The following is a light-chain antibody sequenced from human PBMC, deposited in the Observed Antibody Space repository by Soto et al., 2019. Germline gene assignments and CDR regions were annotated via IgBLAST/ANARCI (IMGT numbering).Light chain of an antibody. Sequence: EIVLTQSPATLSLSPGERATLSCRASQSVSSYLAWYQQEPGQAPRLLIFGASYRATGIPARFTGSGSGTDFTLTISSLEPEDFAVYFCQHRSDWPRITFGQGTKLEIK. CDR1: QSVSSY. CDR3: QHRSDWPRIT. J-gene: IGKJ2*01. CDR2: GAS. V-gene: IGKV3-11*01.